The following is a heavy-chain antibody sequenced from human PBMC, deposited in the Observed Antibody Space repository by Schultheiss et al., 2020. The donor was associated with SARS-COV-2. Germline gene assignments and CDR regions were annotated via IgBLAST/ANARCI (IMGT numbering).Heavy chain of an antibody. Sequence: ASVKVSCKASGYTFTSYGISWVRQAPGKGFEWMGWISGYNGYTDYAQKFQGRITMTTDTSTSTAYMELRSLRSDDTAVYYCTSLGIAVAGTEMDYWGQGTLVTVSS. CDR1: GYTFTSYG. CDR3: TSLGIAVAGTEMDY. CDR2: ISGYNGYT. D-gene: IGHD6-19*01. V-gene: IGHV1-18*04. J-gene: IGHJ4*02.